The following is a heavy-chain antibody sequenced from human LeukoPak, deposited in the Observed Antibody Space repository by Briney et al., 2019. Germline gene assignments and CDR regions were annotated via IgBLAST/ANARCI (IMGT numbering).Heavy chain of an antibody. CDR2: INHSGST. CDR1: GVSFSGYY. V-gene: IGHV4-34*01. CDR3: ARRRLYSNPAPYYFDY. J-gene: IGHJ4*02. D-gene: IGHD4-11*01. Sequence: PSETLSLTCAVYGVSFSGYYWSWIRQPPGKGLEWIGEINHSGSTNYNPSLKSRVTISVDTSKNQFSLKLSSVTAADTAVYYCARRRLYSNPAPYYFDYWGQGTLVTVSS.